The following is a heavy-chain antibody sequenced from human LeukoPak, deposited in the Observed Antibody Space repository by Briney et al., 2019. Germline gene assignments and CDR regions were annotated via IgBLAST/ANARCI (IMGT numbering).Heavy chain of an antibody. V-gene: IGHV4-4*07. CDR1: DGSISGYY. J-gene: IGHJ4*02. Sequence: PSETLSLTCTVSDGSISGYYWDWIRQSAGKRLEWIGRLYSSGTTNYSPSLKSRVTMSVDTSKNQFSLKLTSVTVADTAVYYCARGQLGQDFWGQGTLVIVSS. D-gene: IGHD3-16*01. CDR3: ARGQLGQDF. CDR2: LYSSGTT.